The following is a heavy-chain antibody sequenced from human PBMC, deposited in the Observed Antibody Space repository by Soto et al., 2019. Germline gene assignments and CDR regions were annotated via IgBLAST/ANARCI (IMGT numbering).Heavy chain of an antibody. Sequence: SVKVSCKASGGTFSSYAISWVRQAPGQGLEWMGGIIPIFVTANYAQKLQGRVTITADESTSTAYMELSSLRSEDTAVYYCAGKAVDSSGWYDYWGQGTLVNVSS. CDR2: IIPIFVTA. CDR3: AGKAVDSSGWYDY. D-gene: IGHD6-19*01. J-gene: IGHJ4*02. CDR1: GGTFSSYA. V-gene: IGHV1-69*13.